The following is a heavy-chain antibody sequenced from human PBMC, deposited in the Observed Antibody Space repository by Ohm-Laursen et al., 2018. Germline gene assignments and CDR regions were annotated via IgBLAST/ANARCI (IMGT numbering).Heavy chain of an antibody. J-gene: IGHJ4*02. Sequence: SLRLSCAASGFTFSSYAMNWVRQAPGKGLEWVSGISGSGSRTYYADSVKGRFTISRDNSKNTLYLQMNSLRAEDTAVYYCARGGQQQVEDYWGQGTLVTVSS. CDR2: ISGSGSRT. CDR3: ARGGQQQVEDY. V-gene: IGHV3-23*01. CDR1: GFTFSSYA. D-gene: IGHD6-13*01.